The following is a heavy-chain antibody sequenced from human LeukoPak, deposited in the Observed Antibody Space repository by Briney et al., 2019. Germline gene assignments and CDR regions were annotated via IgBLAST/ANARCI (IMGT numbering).Heavy chain of an antibody. Sequence: GGSLRLSSAASGFTFSGYAMGWVPPAQGKGLKWVSAISGSGGSTYYADSVKGRFTISRDNSKNTLYLQMNSLRAEDTAVYYCATGGYSGYTNFDYWGQGTLVTVSS. CDR2: ISGSGGST. V-gene: IGHV3-23*01. CDR1: GFTFSGYA. D-gene: IGHD5-12*01. J-gene: IGHJ4*02. CDR3: ATGGYSGYTNFDY.